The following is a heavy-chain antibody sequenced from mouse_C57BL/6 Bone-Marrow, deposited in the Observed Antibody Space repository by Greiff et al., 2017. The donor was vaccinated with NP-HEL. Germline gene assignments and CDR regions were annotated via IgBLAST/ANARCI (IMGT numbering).Heavy chain of an antibody. D-gene: IGHD1-1*01. CDR1: GYSITSGYY. Sequence: DVQLQESGPGLVKPSQSLSLTCSVTGYSITSGYYWNWIRQFPGNKLEWMGYISYDGSNNYNPSLKNRISITRDTSKNQFFLKLNSVTTEDTATYYCARGYYGDYYAMDYWGQGTSVTVSS. CDR3: ARGYYGDYYAMDY. J-gene: IGHJ4*01. CDR2: ISYDGSN. V-gene: IGHV3-6*01.